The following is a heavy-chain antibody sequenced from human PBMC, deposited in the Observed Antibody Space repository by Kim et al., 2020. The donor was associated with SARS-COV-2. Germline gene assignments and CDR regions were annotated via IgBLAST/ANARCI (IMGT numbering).Heavy chain of an antibody. CDR1: GGSISSSSYY. Sequence: SETLSLTCTVSGGSISSSSYYWGWIRQPPGKGLEWIGSIYYSGSTYYNPSLKSRVTISVDTSKNQFSLKLSTVTAADTAVYSCAYWVFREVVNITHWGQ. V-gene: IGHV4-39*01. J-gene: IGHJ1*01. CDR3: AYWVFREVVNITH. D-gene: IGHD3-22*01. CDR2: IYYSGST.